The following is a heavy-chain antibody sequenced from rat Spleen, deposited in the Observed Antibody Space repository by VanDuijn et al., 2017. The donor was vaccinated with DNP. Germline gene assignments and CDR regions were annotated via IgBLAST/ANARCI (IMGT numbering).Heavy chain of an antibody. Sequence: EVQLVESGGGLVQPGRSLKLSCAASGFTFSSFPLAWVRQGPTKGLEWVATISTTGGSTYYRDSVKGRFTISRDNAKSTLYLQMDSLRSEDTATYYCTTPGVPLDYWGQGVMVTVSS. CDR3: TTPGVPLDY. J-gene: IGHJ2*01. CDR1: GFTFSSFP. CDR2: ISTTGGST. V-gene: IGHV5-46*01. D-gene: IGHD1-4*01.